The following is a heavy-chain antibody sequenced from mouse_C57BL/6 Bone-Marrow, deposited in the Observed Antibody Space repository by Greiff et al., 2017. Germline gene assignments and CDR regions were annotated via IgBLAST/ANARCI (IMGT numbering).Heavy chain of an antibody. CDR3: TPWGWLLPHYYAMDE. CDR2: INPKNGGT. J-gene: IGHJ4*01. D-gene: IGHD2-3*01. Sequence: EVQLQQSGPELVKPGASVKISCKASGYTFTDYYMNWVKQSHGKSLEWIGDINPKNGGTRSNQKFKGKATLTVDKSSSTDYMELRSMTSEDAAVYYCTPWGWLLPHYYAMDEGGQGTSGTVSS. CDR1: GYTFTDYY. V-gene: IGHV1-26*01.